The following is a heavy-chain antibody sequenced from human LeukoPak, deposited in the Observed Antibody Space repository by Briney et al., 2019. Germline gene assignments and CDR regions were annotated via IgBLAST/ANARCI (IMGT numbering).Heavy chain of an antibody. D-gene: IGHD1-26*01. CDR2: ISGSSSYI. Sequence: PGGSLRLSCAASGFTFSSYEMNWVRQAPGKGLEWVSSISGSSSYIYYADSVKGRFTISRDNAKNSLYLQMNSLRAEDTAVYYCARFGMGGAILDYWGQGTLVTVSS. CDR3: ARFGMGGAILDY. V-gene: IGHV3-21*01. J-gene: IGHJ4*02. CDR1: GFTFSSYE.